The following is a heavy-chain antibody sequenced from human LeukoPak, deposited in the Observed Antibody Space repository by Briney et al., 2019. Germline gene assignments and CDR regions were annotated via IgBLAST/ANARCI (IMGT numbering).Heavy chain of an antibody. D-gene: IGHD1-7*01. CDR1: GYTFTSYG. CDR3: ATEESGTTGFIDY. V-gene: IGHV1-18*01. J-gene: IGHJ4*02. Sequence: ASVKVSCKASGYTFTSYGISWLRQAPGQGLEWMGWISAYNGNTNYAQKLQGRVTMTTDTSTSTAYKELRTQTSADTGVHYCATEESGTTGFIDYWGRGTLVSVSS. CDR2: ISAYNGNT.